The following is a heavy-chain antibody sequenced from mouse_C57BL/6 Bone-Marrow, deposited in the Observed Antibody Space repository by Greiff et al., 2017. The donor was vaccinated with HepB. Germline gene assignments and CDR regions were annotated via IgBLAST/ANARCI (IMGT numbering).Heavy chain of an antibody. Sequence: QVQLKQSGAELVRPGASVTLSCKASGYTFTDYEMHWVKQTPVHGLEWIGAIDPETGGTAYNQKFKGKAILTADKSSSTAYMELRSLTSEDSAVYYCTREGIRWGQGTLVTVSA. V-gene: IGHV1-15*01. CDR2: IDPETGGT. J-gene: IGHJ3*02. CDR1: GYTFTDYE. CDR3: TREGIR.